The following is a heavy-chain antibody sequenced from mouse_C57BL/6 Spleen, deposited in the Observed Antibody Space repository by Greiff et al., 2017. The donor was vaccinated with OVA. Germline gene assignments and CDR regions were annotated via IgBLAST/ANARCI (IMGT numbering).Heavy chain of an antibody. Sequence: VQLQQSGPELVKPGASVKISCKASGYTFTDYYMNWVKQSHGKSLEWIGDINPNNGGTSYNQKFKGKATLTVDKSSSTAYMELRSLTSEDSAVYYCARSHYGNYEGFDYWGQGTTRTVSS. J-gene: IGHJ2*01. CDR1: GYTFTDYY. D-gene: IGHD2-1*01. V-gene: IGHV1-26*01. CDR3: ARSHYGNYEGFDY. CDR2: INPNNGGT.